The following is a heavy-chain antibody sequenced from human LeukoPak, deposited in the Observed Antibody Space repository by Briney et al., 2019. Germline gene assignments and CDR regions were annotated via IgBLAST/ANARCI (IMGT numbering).Heavy chain of an antibody. CDR1: GGSFSGYY. J-gene: IGHJ2*01. V-gene: IGHV4-34*01. D-gene: IGHD7-27*01. CDR2: INHSRGTT. Sequence: SETLSLTCAVYGGSFSGYYCSWIRQPPGKGLEWIGDINHSRGTTNYNPSLQSRVTIAADTSKNQFSLKLTSVTAADTAVYYCARGPQTRSGAGFFDLWGRGTLVTVSS. CDR3: ARGPQTRSGAGFFDL.